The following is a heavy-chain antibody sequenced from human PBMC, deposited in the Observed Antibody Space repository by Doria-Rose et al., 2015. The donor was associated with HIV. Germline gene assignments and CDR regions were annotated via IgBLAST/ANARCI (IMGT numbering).Heavy chain of an antibody. CDR3: ARIKSSRWYHKYYFDF. D-gene: IGHD6-13*01. CDR1: GVSLSSPGMG. V-gene: IGHV2-26*01. CDR2: IFSDDER. Sequence: SGPVLVKPTETLTLTCTVSGVSLSSPGMGVSWIRQPPGKVLEWLANIFSDDERTYETSPKSRLTISRGTSKSQVVLTMTDMDPVDTATYYCARIKSSRWYHKYYFDFWGQGTLVIVSA. J-gene: IGHJ4*02.